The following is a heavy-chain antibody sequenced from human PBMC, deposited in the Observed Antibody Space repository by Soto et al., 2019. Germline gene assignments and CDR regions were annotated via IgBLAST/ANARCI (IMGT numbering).Heavy chain of an antibody. D-gene: IGHD3-16*01. CDR1: GFTFSNYA. Sequence: EVQLLESGGGLVQPGGSLRLSCAASGFTFSNYAMSWVRQAPGKGLEWVSAISGSGGSTYYADSVEGRCTIATDNSKNTLYMHMNSLRAEDTDVYSCAKKWGRFLDYWGQGTLVTVSS. CDR2: ISGSGGST. J-gene: IGHJ4*02. CDR3: AKKWGRFLDY. V-gene: IGHV3-23*01.